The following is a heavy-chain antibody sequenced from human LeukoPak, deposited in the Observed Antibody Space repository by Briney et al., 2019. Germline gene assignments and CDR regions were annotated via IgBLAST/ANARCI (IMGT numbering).Heavy chain of an antibody. V-gene: IGHV3-33*01. Sequence: PGGSLRLSCVASGYSFSNNGMHWVRQAPGKGLEWVAVIWNDGSKKYHADSVKGRFTISSDSSKNTLYLQLNSLRVEDTAVYYCARWYGGYPSFYLDSWGQGTLVFVSS. CDR2: IWNDGSKK. D-gene: IGHD4-17*01. CDR3: ARWYGGYPSFYLDS. CDR1: GYSFSNNG. J-gene: IGHJ4*02.